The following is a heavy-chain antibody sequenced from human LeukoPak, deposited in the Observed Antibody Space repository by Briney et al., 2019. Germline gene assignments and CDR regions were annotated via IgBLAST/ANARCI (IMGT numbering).Heavy chain of an antibody. V-gene: IGHV4-4*07. J-gene: IGHJ4*02. CDR3: ARDREWLIDY. Sequence: SETLSLTCTVSGVSISNYYWNWIRQPAGRGQEWIGRMHTSGSTNYNPSLKSRVTMSVDTSKNQFSLKLSSVTAADTAVYYCARDREWLIDYWGQGTLVTVSS. CDR1: GVSISNYY. D-gene: IGHD3-3*01. CDR2: MHTSGST.